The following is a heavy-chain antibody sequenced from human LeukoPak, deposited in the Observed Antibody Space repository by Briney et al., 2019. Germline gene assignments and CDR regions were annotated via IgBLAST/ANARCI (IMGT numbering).Heavy chain of an antibody. D-gene: IGHD3-3*01. CDR1: GFTFNIYA. V-gene: IGHV3-23*01. CDR2: ISDNGVNT. J-gene: IGHJ6*03. CDR3: AKDLRSYDFWSGPSYYYYMDV. Sequence: PGGSLRLSCAASGFTFNIYAMSWVRQAPGKGLEWVSGISDNGVNTYYADSVKGRFTVSRDNSKNTLYLQMNSLRAEDTAVYYCAKDLRSYDFWSGPSYYYYMDVWGKGTTVTVSS.